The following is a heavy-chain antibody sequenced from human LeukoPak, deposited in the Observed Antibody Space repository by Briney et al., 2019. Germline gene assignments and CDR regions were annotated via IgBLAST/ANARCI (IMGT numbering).Heavy chain of an antibody. CDR3: ARDDYETNFDY. J-gene: IGHJ4*02. Sequence: ASVKVSCKGSGYTFTIYAINWVRQATGQGLEWMGWMNPNSGNTGYAQKFQGRVTMTRNTSISTAYMELSSLRSEDTAVYYCARDDYETNFDYWGQGTLVTVSS. D-gene: IGHD4-17*01. V-gene: IGHV1-8*01. CDR2: MNPNSGNT. CDR1: GYTFTIYA.